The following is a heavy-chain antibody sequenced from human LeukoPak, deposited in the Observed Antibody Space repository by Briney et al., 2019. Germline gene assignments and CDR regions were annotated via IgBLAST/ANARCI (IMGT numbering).Heavy chain of an antibody. CDR1: GFTFSSYA. CDR2: ISYDGSNK. J-gene: IGHJ6*04. V-gene: IGHV3-30*04. CDR3: ARDRRDIVVVVAATYRYYGMDV. Sequence: GRSLRLSCAASGFTFSSYAMHWVRQAPGRGLEWVAVISYDGSNKYYADSVKGGFTISRDNSKNTLYLQMNSLRAKDTAVYYCARDRRDIVVVVAATYRYYGMDVWGKGTTVTVSS. D-gene: IGHD2-15*01.